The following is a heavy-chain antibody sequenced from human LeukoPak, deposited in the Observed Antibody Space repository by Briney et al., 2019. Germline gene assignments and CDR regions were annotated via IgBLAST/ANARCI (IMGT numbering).Heavy chain of an antibody. CDR3: ARGGYSYGWFDY. J-gene: IGHJ4*02. D-gene: IGHD5-18*01. Sequence: SETLSLTCTVSGGSISSGSYYWSWIRQPAGKGLEWIGRIYTSGSTNYNPSLKSRVTISVDTSKNQFSLKLSSVTAADTAVYYCARGGYSYGWFDYWGQGTLVTVSS. CDR2: IYTSGST. V-gene: IGHV4-61*02. CDR1: GGSISSGSYY.